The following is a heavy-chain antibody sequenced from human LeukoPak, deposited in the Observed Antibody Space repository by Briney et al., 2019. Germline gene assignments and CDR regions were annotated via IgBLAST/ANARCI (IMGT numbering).Heavy chain of an antibody. CDR3: TNTVVVVASTGFDY. V-gene: IGHV3-15*01. J-gene: IGHJ4*02. CDR1: GFTFSSYS. CDR2: IKSKTDGGTT. D-gene: IGHD2-15*01. Sequence: GSLRFSCAASGFTFSSYSMSWVRQAPGKGLEWVGRIKSKTDGGTTDYAAPVKGRFTISRDDSKNTLYLQMNSLETEDTAVYYCTNTVVVVASTGFDYWGQGTLVTVSS.